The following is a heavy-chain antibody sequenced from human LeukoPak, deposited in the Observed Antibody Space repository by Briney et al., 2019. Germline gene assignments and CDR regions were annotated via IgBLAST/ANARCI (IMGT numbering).Heavy chain of an antibody. D-gene: IGHD2-8*01. J-gene: IGHJ6*04. CDR3: ARGRRVLMVYAI. CDR1: GGSISSYC. V-gene: IGHV4-59*01. Sequence: SSETLSLTCTVSGGSISSYCWSWIRQPPGKGLEWIGYIYYSGSTNYNPSLKSRVTISVDTSKNQFSLKLSSVTAADTAVYYCARGRRVLMVYAIWGKGTTVTVSS. CDR2: IYYSGST.